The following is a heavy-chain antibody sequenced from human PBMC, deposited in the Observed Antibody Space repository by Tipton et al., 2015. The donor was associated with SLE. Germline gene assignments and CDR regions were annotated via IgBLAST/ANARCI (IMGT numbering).Heavy chain of an antibody. CDR3: ARGNTIFGVGY. CDR1: GGSISSGDYF. CDR2: IHYSGST. J-gene: IGHJ4*02. D-gene: IGHD3-3*01. V-gene: IGHV4-30-4*01. Sequence: TLSLTCTVSGGSISSGDYFWSWIRQPPGKGLEWIGYIHYSGSTYYNPSLKSRVTISVDTSKNQFSLKLSSVTAADTAVYYCARGNTIFGVGYWGQGTLVTVSS.